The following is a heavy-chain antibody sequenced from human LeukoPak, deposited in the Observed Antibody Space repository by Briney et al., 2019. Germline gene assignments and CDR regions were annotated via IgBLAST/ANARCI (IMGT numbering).Heavy chain of an antibody. Sequence: GGSLRLSCAASGFTFSSTWMHWVRQPPGKGLVWVARITSDGSSTTYAESVKGRFTISRDNAKNSLYLQMNSLRAEDTAVYYCARALHDSSGYYFDYWGQGTLVTVSS. V-gene: IGHV3-74*03. CDR3: ARALHDSSGYYFDY. CDR2: ITSDGSST. D-gene: IGHD3-22*01. CDR1: GFTFSSTW. J-gene: IGHJ4*02.